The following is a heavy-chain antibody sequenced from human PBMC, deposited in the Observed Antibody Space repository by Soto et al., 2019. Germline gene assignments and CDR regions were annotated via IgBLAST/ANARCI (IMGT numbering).Heavy chain of an antibody. V-gene: IGHV3-7*01. Sequence: GGSLRLSCVASGFSFRNYWMSWVRQAPGKGLEWVANTKQDGSDKYYVDSVEGRFTISRDNAKNSLYLQLNSLRAEDTAVYYCVRGHEHDENYCDYWGQGTLVTVSS. D-gene: IGHD3-3*01. J-gene: IGHJ4*02. CDR2: TKQDGSDK. CDR1: GFSFRNYW. CDR3: VRGHEHDENYCDY.